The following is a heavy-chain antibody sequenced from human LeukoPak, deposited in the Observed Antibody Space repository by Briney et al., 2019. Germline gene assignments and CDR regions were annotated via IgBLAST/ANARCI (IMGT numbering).Heavy chain of an antibody. Sequence: KGSGPTLVNPTQTLTLTCTLSSFSPITSAVGVGWIRQPPGKALEWLALIYWNDDKRYSPSLKSRLTITKDTSKNQVVLTMTNMDPVDTATYYCAHTENGALGYCSGGSCSSHYFDYWGQGTLVTVSS. CDR3: AHTENGALGYCSGGSCSSHYFDY. CDR1: SFSPITSAVG. CDR2: IYWNDDK. J-gene: IGHJ4*02. D-gene: IGHD2-15*01. V-gene: IGHV2-5*01.